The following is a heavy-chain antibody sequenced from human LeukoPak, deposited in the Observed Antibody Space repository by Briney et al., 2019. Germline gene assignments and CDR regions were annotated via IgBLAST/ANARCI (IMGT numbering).Heavy chain of an antibody. CDR2: IKQDGSEK. Sequence: GRSLRLSCAASGFTFSSYWMSWVRQAPGKGLEWVANIKQDGSEKYYVDSVKGRFTISRDNAKNSLYLQMNSLRAEDTAVYYCARESVTRTMIVVVITSGRGDAFDIWGQGTMVTVSS. CDR3: ARESVTRTMIVVVITSGRGDAFDI. D-gene: IGHD3-22*01. V-gene: IGHV3-7*01. J-gene: IGHJ3*02. CDR1: GFTFSSYW.